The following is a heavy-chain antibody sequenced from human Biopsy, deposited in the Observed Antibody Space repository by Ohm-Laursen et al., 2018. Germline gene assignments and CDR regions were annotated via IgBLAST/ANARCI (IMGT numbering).Heavy chain of an antibody. CDR3: AKDRYNYTPIGGFSMDV. Sequence: SSLRLSCAASGFTFNNYGMQWVRQAPGKGLERVAFIFYDGSNTYYADSVKGRFTISRDNSRDTLYLQMSSLRAEDTAVYYCAKDRYNYTPIGGFSMDVWGQGTTVTVSS. V-gene: IGHV3-30*18. CDR2: IFYDGSNT. D-gene: IGHD5-18*01. CDR1: GFTFNNYG. J-gene: IGHJ6*02.